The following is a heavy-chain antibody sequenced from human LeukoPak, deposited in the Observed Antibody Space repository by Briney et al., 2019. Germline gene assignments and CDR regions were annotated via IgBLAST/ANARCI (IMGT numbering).Heavy chain of an antibody. J-gene: IGHJ4*02. Sequence: GGSLRLSCAASGFTFSSYSMNWVRQAPGKGLEWVSSISSSSSYIYYADSVKGRFTISRDNAKNSLYLQMNSLRAEDTAVYYCASVPYDYVWGSYRYTDYWGQGTLVTVSS. CDR3: ASVPYDYVWGSYRYTDY. CDR2: ISSSSSYI. D-gene: IGHD3-16*02. CDR1: GFTFSSYS. V-gene: IGHV3-21*01.